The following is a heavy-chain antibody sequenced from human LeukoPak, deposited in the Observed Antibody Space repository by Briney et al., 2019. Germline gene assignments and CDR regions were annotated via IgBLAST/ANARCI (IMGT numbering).Heavy chain of an antibody. V-gene: IGHV4-61*05. Sequence: SETLSLTCTVSGGSISSSSYYWGWIRQPPGKGLEWIGYIYYSGSTNYNPSLKSRVTISVDTSKNQFSLKLSSVTAADTAVYYCARGYATAFDSWGQGALVTVSS. J-gene: IGHJ4*02. D-gene: IGHD2-2*01. CDR3: ARGYATAFDS. CDR2: IYYSGST. CDR1: GGSISSSSYY.